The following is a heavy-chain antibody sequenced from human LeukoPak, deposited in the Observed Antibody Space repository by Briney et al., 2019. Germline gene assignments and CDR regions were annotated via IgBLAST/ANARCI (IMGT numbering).Heavy chain of an antibody. V-gene: IGHV4-34*01. Sequence: SETLSLTCAVCGGSFSRYYWSLIRQPPGKGLEWIGEINHSGRTNYNPSLKSRVTISVDTSKNQFSLNLNSVTAADTAVYYCAKHGEPTVLGYWGQGTLVTVSS. J-gene: IGHJ4*02. CDR2: INHSGRT. CDR3: AKHGEPTVLGY. D-gene: IGHD4-17*01. CDR1: GGSFSRYY.